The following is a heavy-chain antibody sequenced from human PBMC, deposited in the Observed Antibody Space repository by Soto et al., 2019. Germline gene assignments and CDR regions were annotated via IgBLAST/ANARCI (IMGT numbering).Heavy chain of an antibody. CDR2: ISSSSTTK. CDR1: GFTFSSYS. J-gene: IGHJ5*02. D-gene: IGHD2-15*01. V-gene: IGHV3-48*01. Sequence: GGSLRLSCAASGFTFSSYSMNWVRQAPGKGLEWVSYISSSSTTKYYADSVKGRFTISRDNAENSLYLQMNSLRAEDTAVYYCARDGCSGSKCLNWFDPWGQGTLVTVSS. CDR3: ARDGCSGSKCLNWFDP.